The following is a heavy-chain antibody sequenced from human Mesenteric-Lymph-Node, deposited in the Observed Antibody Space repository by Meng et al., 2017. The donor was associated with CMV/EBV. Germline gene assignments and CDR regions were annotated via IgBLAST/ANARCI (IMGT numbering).Heavy chain of an antibody. CDR2: INPNSGGT. J-gene: IGHJ6*02. CDR3: ARVGLVVVPAAIRGYYYYGMDV. D-gene: IGHD2-2*02. CDR1: GYIFTGYY. Sequence: ASVKVSCKASGYIFTGYYVNWVRQAPGQGLEWMGWINPNSGGTNYAQKFQGRVTMTRDTSISTAYMELSRLRSDDTAVYYCARVGLVVVPAAIRGYYYYGMDVWGQGTTVTVSS. V-gene: IGHV1-2*02.